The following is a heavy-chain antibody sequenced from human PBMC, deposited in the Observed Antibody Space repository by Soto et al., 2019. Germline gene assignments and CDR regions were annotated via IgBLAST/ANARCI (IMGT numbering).Heavy chain of an antibody. CDR2: IKSKTDGGTT. CDR1: GFTFSNAW. J-gene: IGHJ4*02. V-gene: IGHV3-15*07. D-gene: IGHD3-22*01. CDR3: TTDPVTMIVVVPSSG. Sequence: GGSLRLSCAASGFTFSNAWMNWGRQAPGKGLEWVGRIKSKTDGGTTDYAAPVKGRFTISRDDSKNTLYLQMNSLKTEDTAVYYCTTDPVTMIVVVPSSGWGQGTLVTVSS.